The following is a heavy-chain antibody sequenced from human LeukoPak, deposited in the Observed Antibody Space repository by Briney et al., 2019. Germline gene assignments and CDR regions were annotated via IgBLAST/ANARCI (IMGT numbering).Heavy chain of an antibody. CDR3: ARGRSGSYSRKYYFDY. J-gene: IGHJ4*02. CDR1: GGSFSGYY. Sequence: SETLSLTCAVYGGSFSGYYWSWIRQPPGKGLEWIGEINHIGSTNYNPSLKSRVTISVDTSKNQFSLKLSSVTAADTAVYYCARGRSGSYSRKYYFDYWGQGTLVTVSS. V-gene: IGHV4-34*01. D-gene: IGHD1-26*01. CDR2: INHIGST.